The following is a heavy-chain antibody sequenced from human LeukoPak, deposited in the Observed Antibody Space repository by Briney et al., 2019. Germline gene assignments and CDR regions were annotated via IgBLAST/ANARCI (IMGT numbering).Heavy chain of an antibody. Sequence: ASVKVSFKASGYTFSGYYIHWVRQAPGQGLEWVGCINSDNGGTQYAQKFQGRVTMTRDTSISTAYMELSGLRSDDTAVYYCARELPMIATKAFDYWGQGTLVTVSS. CDR1: GYTFSGYY. V-gene: IGHV1-2*02. CDR3: ARELPMIATKAFDY. CDR2: INSDNGGT. J-gene: IGHJ4*02. D-gene: IGHD2-21*01.